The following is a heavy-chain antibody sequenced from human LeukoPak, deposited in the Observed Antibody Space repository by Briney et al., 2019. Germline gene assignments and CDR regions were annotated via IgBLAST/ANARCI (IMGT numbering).Heavy chain of an antibody. D-gene: IGHD7-27*01. V-gene: IGHV3-30*02. Sequence: DSVKGRFTISRDNSKNTLYLQMNSLRAEDTAVYYCAKAGPGDAFDIRGQGTMVTVSS. CDR3: AKAGPGDAFDI. J-gene: IGHJ3*02.